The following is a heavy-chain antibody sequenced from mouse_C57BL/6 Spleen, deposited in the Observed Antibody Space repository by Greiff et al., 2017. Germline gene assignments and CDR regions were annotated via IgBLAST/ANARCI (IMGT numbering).Heavy chain of an antibody. CDR3: TRDGHYYGSSYHWYFDV. V-gene: IGHV5-9-1*02. CDR1: GFTFSSYA. D-gene: IGHD1-1*01. CDR2: ISRGGDYI. J-gene: IGHJ1*03. Sequence: EVKLVESGEGLVKPGGSLKLSCAASGFTFSSYAMSWVRQTPEKRLEWVAYISRGGDYIYYADTVKGRFTISRDNARNTLYLQMSSLKSEDTAMYYCTRDGHYYGSSYHWYFDVWGTGATVTVSS.